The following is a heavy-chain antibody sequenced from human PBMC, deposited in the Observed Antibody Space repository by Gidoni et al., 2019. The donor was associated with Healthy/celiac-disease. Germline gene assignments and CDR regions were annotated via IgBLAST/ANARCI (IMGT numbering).Heavy chain of an antibody. Sequence: EVKKPGSAVTVSCKASVATFSSYAISWVRQAPGQGLEWMGRIIPILAIANYAQKFQSRVMITSNKSTSTAYMEMSSLRSEDTAVYYCARDFPYPPEGMDVWGQGTTVTVSS. CDR3: ARDFPYPPEGMDV. CDR2: IIPILAIA. D-gene: IGHD2-2*01. J-gene: IGHJ6*02. V-gene: IGHV1-69*04. CDR1: VATFSSYA.